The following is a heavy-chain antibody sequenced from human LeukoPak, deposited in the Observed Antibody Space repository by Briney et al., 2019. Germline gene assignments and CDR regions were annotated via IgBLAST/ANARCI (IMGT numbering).Heavy chain of an antibody. CDR2: INQSGST. CDR3: ARGFPGTVHTRYLPTPVDP. Sequence: SKTLSLTGAVYGGSFSGYYWSWIRQAPGKGLEWIGEINQSGSTNYNPSLKSRVTISVDTSKNQFSLKLSSVTAADTAVYYCARGFPGTVHTRYLPTPVDPWGQGTLVTVSS. D-gene: IGHD6-13*01. CDR1: GGSFSGYY. J-gene: IGHJ5*02. V-gene: IGHV4-34*01.